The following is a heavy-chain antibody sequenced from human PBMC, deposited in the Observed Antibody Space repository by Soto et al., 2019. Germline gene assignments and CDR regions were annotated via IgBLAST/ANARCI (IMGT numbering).Heavy chain of an antibody. V-gene: IGHV3-48*02. CDR2: ISSSSSTI. CDR1: GFTFSSYS. J-gene: IGHJ5*02. D-gene: IGHD3-22*01. CDR3: ARDVNYYDSSGYYLPRFAP. Sequence: ESGGGLVQPGGSLRLSCAASGFTFSSYSMNWVRQAPGKGLEWVSYISSSSSTIYYADSVKGRFTISRDNAKNSLYLQMTGLRDEYTAVYYCARDVNYYDSSGYYLPRFAPWGQGTLVTVSS.